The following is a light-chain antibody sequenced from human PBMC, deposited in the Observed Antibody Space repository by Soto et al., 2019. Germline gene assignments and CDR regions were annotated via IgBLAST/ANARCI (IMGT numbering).Light chain of an antibody. V-gene: IGKV3D-20*02. J-gene: IGKJ4*01. Sequence: ESVLTQSPGTLSLSPGARATLSCGASQSLTNRFMAWYQQKPGQAPRLLIYDTSSRASGIPDRVSGSRSGKAVTLTINSLQSEDFAVYYGQRYNNWPLTFGGGTKVDIK. CDR3: QRYNNWPLT. CDR1: QSLTNRF. CDR2: DTS.